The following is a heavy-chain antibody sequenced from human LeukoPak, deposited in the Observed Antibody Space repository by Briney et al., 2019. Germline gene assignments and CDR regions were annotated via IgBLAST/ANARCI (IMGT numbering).Heavy chain of an antibody. V-gene: IGHV4-38-2*02. D-gene: IGHD5-12*01. CDR2: IYHSGST. J-gene: IGHJ4*02. CDR3: ARKVATIRGYYFDY. CDR1: GYSISSGYY. Sequence: PSETLSLTCTVSGYSISSGYYWGWIRQPPGKGLEWIGSIYHSGSTYYNPSLKSRVTISVDTSKNQFSLKPSSVTAADTAVYYCARKVATIRGYYFDYWGQGTLVTVSS.